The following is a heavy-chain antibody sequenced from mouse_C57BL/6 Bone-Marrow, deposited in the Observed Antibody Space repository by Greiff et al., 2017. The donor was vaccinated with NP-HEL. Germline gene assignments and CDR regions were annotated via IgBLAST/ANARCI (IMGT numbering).Heavy chain of an antibody. CDR1: GYTFTSYW. CDR2: IDPSDSYT. Sequence: QVQLQQPGAELVMPGASVKLSCKASGYTFTSYWMHWVKQRPGQGLEWIGEIDPSDSYTNYNQKFKGKSTLTVDKSSSTAYMQLSSLTSEDSAVDYCARWGYYPYYFDYWGQGTTLTVSS. D-gene: IGHD3-1*01. J-gene: IGHJ2*01. V-gene: IGHV1-69*01. CDR3: ARWGYYPYYFDY.